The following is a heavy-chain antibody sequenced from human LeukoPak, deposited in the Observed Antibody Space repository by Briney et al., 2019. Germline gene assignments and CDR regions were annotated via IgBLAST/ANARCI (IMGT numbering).Heavy chain of an antibody. CDR3: ARAYEYRWFDP. CDR2: VNPRSGAT. D-gene: IGHD2/OR15-2a*01. CDR1: GYTFTDYY. Sequence: ASVRVSCKASGYTFTDYYLHWLGQAPGQGLEWVGLVNPRSGATNYAQRFQGGVTMTWQTSISTVNMEVSSLRSHDTAVYYCARAYEYRWFDPWGQGTLVTVSS. V-gene: IGHV1-2*02. J-gene: IGHJ5*02.